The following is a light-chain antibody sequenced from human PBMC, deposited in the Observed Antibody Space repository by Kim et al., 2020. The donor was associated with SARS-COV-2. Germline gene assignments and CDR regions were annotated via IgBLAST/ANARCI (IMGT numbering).Light chain of an antibody. V-gene: IGLV2-14*03. CDR1: ISDIGGYNY. CDR2: NVS. Sequence: QSALTQPASVSGSPGQSITISCTGTISDIGGYNYVSWYQHHPGKAPRLLIYNVSKWPSGVSTRFSGSKSGNTASLTISGLQADDEADYYCGSYRSTSTCVFGGGTQLTVL. CDR3: GSYRSTSTCV. J-gene: IGLJ3*02.